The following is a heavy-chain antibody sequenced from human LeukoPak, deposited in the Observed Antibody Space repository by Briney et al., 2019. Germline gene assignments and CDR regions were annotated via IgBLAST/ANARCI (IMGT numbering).Heavy chain of an antibody. CDR2: INPNSGGT. V-gene: IGHV1-2*02. CDR1: GYTFTGYY. CDR3: ARVLGLKSAFDI. Sequence: ASVKVSCKASGYTFTGYYMHWVRQAPGQGLEWMGWINPNSGGTNYAQKFQGRVTMTRDTSISTAYMELSRLRSDDTAVYYCARVLGLKSAFDIWGQGTLVTVSS. J-gene: IGHJ4*02. D-gene: IGHD3-9*01.